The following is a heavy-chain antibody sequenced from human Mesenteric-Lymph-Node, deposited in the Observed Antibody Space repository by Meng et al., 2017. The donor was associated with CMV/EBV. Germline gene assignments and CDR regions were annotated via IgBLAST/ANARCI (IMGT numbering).Heavy chain of an antibody. D-gene: IGHD2-2*02. CDR1: GYTFTSYG. CDR2: IHPKSGGT. CDR3: ARISACSSTSCYTAYFDY. Sequence: ASVKVSCKASGYTFTSYGISWVRQAPGQGLEWMGWIHPKSGGTHYAQKFQGRLIVTRDTFISTGYMELSSLGSDDTAVYYCARISACSSTSCYTAYFDYWGQGTLVTVSS. J-gene: IGHJ4*02. V-gene: IGHV1-2*02.